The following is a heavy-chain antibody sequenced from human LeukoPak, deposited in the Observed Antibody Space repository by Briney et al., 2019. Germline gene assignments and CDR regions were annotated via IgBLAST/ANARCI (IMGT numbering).Heavy chain of an antibody. J-gene: IGHJ4*02. CDR3: ARGGTYYYDSSGLFDY. V-gene: IGHV4-59*01. Sequence: SETLSLTCTVSGGSISSYYWNWIRQPPGKGLEWIGYIYYSGSTNYNPSLKSRVTISVDTSKNQFSLKLSSVTAADTAVYYCARGGTYYYDSSGLFDYWGQGTLVTVSS. D-gene: IGHD3-22*01. CDR2: IYYSGST. CDR1: GGSISSYY.